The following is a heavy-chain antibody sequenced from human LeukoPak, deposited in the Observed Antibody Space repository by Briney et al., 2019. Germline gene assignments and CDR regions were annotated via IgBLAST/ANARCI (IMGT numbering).Heavy chain of an antibody. J-gene: IGHJ4*02. Sequence: GESLKISCKGSGYSFTSYWIGWVRPMPGKGLAWMGIIYPGDSDTRYSPSFQGQVTISADKSISTAYLQWSSLKASDTAMYYCARLDYGDDYYDSSGLVDYWGQGTLVTVSS. CDR3: ARLDYGDDYYDSSGLVDY. CDR1: GYSFTSYW. D-gene: IGHD3-22*01. CDR2: IYPGDSDT. V-gene: IGHV5-51*01.